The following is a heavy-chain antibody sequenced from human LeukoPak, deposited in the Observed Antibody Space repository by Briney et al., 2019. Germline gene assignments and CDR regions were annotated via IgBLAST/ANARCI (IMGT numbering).Heavy chain of an antibody. CDR1: GFTFSSYW. CDR3: ARGGVYSTSAVDY. Sequence: GGSLRLSCAASGFTFSSYWMHWVRHAPGKGLVWVSRINSDGSSTTYADSVKGRFTISRDNVKNTLYLQMNSLRTEDTAVYYCARGGVYSTSAVDYWGQGTLVTVSS. J-gene: IGHJ4*02. D-gene: IGHD6-6*01. V-gene: IGHV3-74*01. CDR2: INSDGSST.